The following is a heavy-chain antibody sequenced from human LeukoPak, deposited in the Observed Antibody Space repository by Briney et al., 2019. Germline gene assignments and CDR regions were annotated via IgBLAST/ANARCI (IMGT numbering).Heavy chain of an antibody. Sequence: ASVKVSCKASGGTFSSYTISWVRQAPGQGLEWMGRINPILGIANSARKFQGRVTITADKSTSTAYMELSSLRSEDTAVYYCARDVGASDYWGQGTLVTVSS. CDR2: INPILGIA. D-gene: IGHD1-26*01. J-gene: IGHJ4*02. CDR1: GGTFSSYT. CDR3: ARDVGASDY. V-gene: IGHV1-69*04.